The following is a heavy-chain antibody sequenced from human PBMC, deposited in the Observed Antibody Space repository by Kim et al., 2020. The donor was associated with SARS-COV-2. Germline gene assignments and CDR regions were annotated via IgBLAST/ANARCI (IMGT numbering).Heavy chain of an antibody. D-gene: IGHD5-12*01. V-gene: IGHV3-7*01. Sequence: YVASGEGRFTISRDNAENSLYLQMNSLRAEDTAVYYCARIRVATPYYGMDVWGQGTTVTVSS. J-gene: IGHJ6*02. CDR3: ARIRVATPYYGMDV.